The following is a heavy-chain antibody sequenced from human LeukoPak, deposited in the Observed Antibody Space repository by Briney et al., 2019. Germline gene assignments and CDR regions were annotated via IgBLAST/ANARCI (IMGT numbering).Heavy chain of an antibody. V-gene: IGHV3-9*03. CDR1: GFTFDDYA. CDR3: AKDIMRSSARAFDI. D-gene: IGHD3-22*01. J-gene: IGHJ3*02. CDR2: ISWNSGSI. Sequence: GGSLRRSCAASGFTFDDYAMHWVRQAPGKGLAWVSGISWNSGSIGYADSVKGRFTISRDNAKNSLYLQMNSLRAEDMALYYCAKDIMRSSARAFDIWGQGTMVTVSS.